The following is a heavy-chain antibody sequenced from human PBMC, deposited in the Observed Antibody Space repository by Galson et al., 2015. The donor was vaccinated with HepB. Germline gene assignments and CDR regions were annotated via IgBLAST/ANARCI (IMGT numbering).Heavy chain of an antibody. J-gene: IGHJ6*03. V-gene: IGHV7-4-1*02. CDR3: ARVDYGDYGLYYYYYMDV. CDR1: GYTFTSYA. Sequence: SVKVSCKASGYTFTSYAMNWVRQAPGQGLEWMGWINTNTGNPTYAQGFTGRFVFSLDTSVSTAYLQISSLKAEDTAVYYCARVDYGDYGLYYYYYMDVWGKGTTVTVSS. D-gene: IGHD4-17*01. CDR2: INTNTGNP.